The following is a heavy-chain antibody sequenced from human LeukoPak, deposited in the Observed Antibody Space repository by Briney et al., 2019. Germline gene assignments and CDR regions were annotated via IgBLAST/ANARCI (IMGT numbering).Heavy chain of an antibody. CDR2: ISSSSSTI. D-gene: IGHD5-18*01. J-gene: IGHJ4*02. Sequence: GGSLRLSCAASGFTFSSYSMNWVRQAPGKGLEWVSYISSSSSTIYYADSVKGRFTISRDNAKNSLYLQMNSLRAEDTAVYYCARDGYSYGYWRYFDYWGQGTLVTVSS. V-gene: IGHV3-48*04. CDR3: ARDGYSYGYWRYFDY. CDR1: GFTFSSYS.